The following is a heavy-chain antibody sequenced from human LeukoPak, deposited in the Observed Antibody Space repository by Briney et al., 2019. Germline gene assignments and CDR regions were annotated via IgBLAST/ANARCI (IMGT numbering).Heavy chain of an antibody. D-gene: IGHD3-22*01. CDR1: GYTFTSYY. V-gene: IGHV1-46*01. J-gene: IGHJ4*02. CDR3: ARPSDSSGYALTQYYFDY. CDR2: INPSGGST. Sequence: APVKVSCKASGYTFTSYYMHWVRQAPGQGLEWMGIINPSGGSTSYAQKFQGRVTMTRDTSTSTVYMELGSLRSEDTAVYYCARPSDSSGYALTQYYFDYWGQGTLVTVSS.